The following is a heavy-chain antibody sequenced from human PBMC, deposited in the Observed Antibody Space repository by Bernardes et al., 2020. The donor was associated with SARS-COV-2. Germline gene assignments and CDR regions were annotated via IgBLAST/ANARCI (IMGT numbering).Heavy chain of an antibody. J-gene: IGHJ3*01. CDR1: GYSFTSHW. Sequence: GESLKISCHDSGYSFTSHWIAWVRQMPGKGLEWMGMIYPDDSESRFSPSFQGRVTISADKSINTAYLQWTSVKASDTAMYYCATHSDSSERGSFDLWGQGTLVSVSS. CDR2: IYPDDSES. CDR3: ATHSDSSERGSFDL. V-gene: IGHV5-51*01. D-gene: IGHD6-6*01.